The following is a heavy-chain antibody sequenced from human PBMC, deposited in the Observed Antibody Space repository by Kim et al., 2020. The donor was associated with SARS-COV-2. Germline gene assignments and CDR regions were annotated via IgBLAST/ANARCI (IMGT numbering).Heavy chain of an antibody. CDR1: GFTFSSYS. CDR2: ISSSSSYI. V-gene: IGHV3-21*01. D-gene: IGHD1-26*01. Sequence: GGSLRLSCAASGFTFSSYSMNWVRQAPGKGLEWVSSISSSSSYIYYADSVKGRFTISRDNAKNSLYLQMNSLRAEDTAVYYCARDRPIVGATFDYWGQGTLVTVSS. CDR3: ARDRPIVGATFDY. J-gene: IGHJ4*02.